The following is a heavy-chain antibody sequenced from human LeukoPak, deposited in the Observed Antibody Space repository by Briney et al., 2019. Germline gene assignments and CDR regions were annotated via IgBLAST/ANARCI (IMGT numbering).Heavy chain of an antibody. D-gene: IGHD2-2*01. CDR1: GYTFTGYY. J-gene: IGHJ4*02. V-gene: IGHV1-2*02. Sequence: ASVKVSCKASGYTFTGYYMHWVRQAPGQGLEWMGWINPNSGGTNYAQKFQGRVTMTRDTSISTAYMELSRLRSDDTAVYYCASGYCSSTSCYGKPNFDYWGQGTLVTVSS. CDR2: INPNSGGT. CDR3: ASGYCSSTSCYGKPNFDY.